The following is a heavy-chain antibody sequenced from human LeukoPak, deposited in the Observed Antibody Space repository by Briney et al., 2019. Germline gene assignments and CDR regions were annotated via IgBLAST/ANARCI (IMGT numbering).Heavy chain of an antibody. J-gene: IGHJ4*02. D-gene: IGHD3-22*01. CDR1: GGSISSYY. V-gene: IGHV4-59*12. CDR2: IYYSGST. Sequence: SETLSLTCTVSGGSISSYYWSWIRQPPGKGLEWIGYIYYSGSTNYNPSLKSRVTISVDTSKNQFSLKLSSVTAADTAVYYCASTTSYYDSSGYYPNPYFDYWGQGTLVTVSS. CDR3: ASTTSYYDSSGYYPNPYFDY.